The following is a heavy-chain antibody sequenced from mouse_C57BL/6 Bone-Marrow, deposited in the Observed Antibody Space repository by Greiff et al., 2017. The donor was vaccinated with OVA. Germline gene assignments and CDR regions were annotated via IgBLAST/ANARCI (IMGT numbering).Heavy chain of an antibody. CDR2: INPNNGGT. V-gene: IGHV1-26*01. D-gene: IGHD1-1*01. CDR3: ARKGSSCPFDY. J-gene: IGHJ2*01. CDR1: GYTFTDYY. Sequence: EVQLQQSGPELVKPGASVKISCKASGYTFTDYYMNWVKQNHGKSLEWIGDINPNNGGTSYNQKFKGKATLTVDKSSSTAYMELRSLTSEDSAVYYCARKGSSCPFDYWGQGTTLTVSS.